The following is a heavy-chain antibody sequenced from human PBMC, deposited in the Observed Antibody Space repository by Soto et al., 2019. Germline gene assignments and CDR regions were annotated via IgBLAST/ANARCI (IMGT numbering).Heavy chain of an antibody. J-gene: IGHJ4*02. CDR3: ARDRSTDIAPKGPIDY. Sequence: ASVKVSCKASGYTFTGYYMHWVRQAPGQGLEWMGWINPNSGGTNYAQKFQGWVTMTRDTSISTAYMELSRLRSDDTAVYYCARDRSTDIAPKGPIDYWGQGTLVTVSS. CDR1: GYTFTGYY. D-gene: IGHD2-15*01. CDR2: INPNSGGT. V-gene: IGHV1-2*04.